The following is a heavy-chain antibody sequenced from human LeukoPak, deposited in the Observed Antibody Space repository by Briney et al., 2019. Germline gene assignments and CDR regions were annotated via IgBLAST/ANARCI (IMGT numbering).Heavy chain of an antibody. D-gene: IGHD4-17*01. CDR2: ISYRGST. J-gene: IGHJ3*02. CDR1: GDSFSSHY. CDR3: ARDLVTVTKGFDT. Sequence: SETLSLTCTVSGDSFSSHYWTWIRQPPGKGLEWIGYISYRGSTNYNPSLKSRVTISIDTSKNQFSLRLSSVTAADTAVYYCARDLVTVTKGFDTWGQGTMVSVSS. V-gene: IGHV4-59*11.